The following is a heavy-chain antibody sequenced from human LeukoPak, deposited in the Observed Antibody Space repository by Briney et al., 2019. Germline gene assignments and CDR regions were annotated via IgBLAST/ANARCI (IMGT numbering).Heavy chain of an antibody. Sequence: GGSLRLSCAASGFTVSSNYMSWVRQAPGKGLEWVSVIYSGGTTYYADSVKGRFTISRDNSKNTLYPQMNSLRAEDTAVYYCAREPRRGYAFDIWGQGTMVTVSS. V-gene: IGHV3-66*01. CDR3: AREPRRGYAFDI. D-gene: IGHD3-10*01. CDR1: GFTVSSNY. CDR2: IYSGGTT. J-gene: IGHJ3*02.